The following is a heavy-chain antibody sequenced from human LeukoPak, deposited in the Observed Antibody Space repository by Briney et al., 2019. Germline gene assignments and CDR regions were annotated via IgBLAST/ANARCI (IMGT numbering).Heavy chain of an antibody. J-gene: IGHJ4*02. CDR2: INGDGSST. CDR1: GFTFSAYW. Sequence: PGGSLRLSCAASGFTFSAYWMHWVRQLPGKGLVWVSRINGDGSSTNYADSVKGRFTISRDNAKSTLYLQMNSLRAEDTAIYYCARDSPITGTYLWFFDYWGQGALVTVS. CDR3: ARDSPITGTYLWFFDY. D-gene: IGHD5/OR15-5a*01. V-gene: IGHV3-74*01.